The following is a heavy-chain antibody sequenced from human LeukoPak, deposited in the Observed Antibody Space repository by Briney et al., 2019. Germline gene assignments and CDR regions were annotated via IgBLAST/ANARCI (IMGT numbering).Heavy chain of an antibody. J-gene: IGHJ4*02. V-gene: IGHV3-30*18. Sequence: GGSLRLSCAASGFTVSSNCMSWVRQAPGKGLEWVAVISYDGSNKYYADSVKGRFTISRDNSKNTLYLQMNSLRAEDTAVYYCAKARGDYYDSSGYYVDYWGQGTLVTVSS. CDR2: ISYDGSNK. D-gene: IGHD3-22*01. CDR1: GFTVSSNC. CDR3: AKARGDYYDSSGYYVDY.